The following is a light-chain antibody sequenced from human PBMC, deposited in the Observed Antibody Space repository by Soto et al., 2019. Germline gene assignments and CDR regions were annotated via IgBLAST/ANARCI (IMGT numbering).Light chain of an antibody. CDR3: QQYYCTPWT. CDR2: WAS. CDR1: QSVFYRPNNKRY. J-gene: IGKJ1*01. V-gene: IGKV4-1*01. Sequence: DIVMTQSPDSLAVSLGERATIDCKSSQSVFYRPNNKRYLAWYQQKPGQPPKLLISWASTRESGVPDRFSGSGSGTDFALTFSSLQAEDLAVYYCQQYYCTPWTFGQGTKVEIK.